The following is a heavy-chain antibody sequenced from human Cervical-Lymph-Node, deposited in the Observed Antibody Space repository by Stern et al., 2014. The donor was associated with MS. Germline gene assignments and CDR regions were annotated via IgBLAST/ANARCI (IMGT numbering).Heavy chain of an antibody. D-gene: IGHD1-26*01. CDR1: GLSLSNPRMG. J-gene: IGHJ5*02. CDR3: ARSYSGTYLDWFDP. CDR2: IFSTDEK. V-gene: IGHV2-26*01. Sequence: QVTLRESGPVLVKPTETLTLTCSVSGLSLSNPRMGVSWIRQPPGKALEWLAHIFSTDEKSYSTSLENRLTISRGTSKSQVVLTMTNMDPVDTATYYCARSYSGTYLDWFDPWGQGTLVTVSS.